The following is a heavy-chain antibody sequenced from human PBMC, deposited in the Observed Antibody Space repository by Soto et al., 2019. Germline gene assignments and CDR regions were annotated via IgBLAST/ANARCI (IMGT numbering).Heavy chain of an antibody. CDR1: GASISSYY. Sequence: SETLSLTCSVSGASISSYYWTWIRQPPGGGLEWIGYMHHTQGTNDNPSLRGRVHMSIDTSMNQFSLRLNSVTAAATAVYYCARVPFVGYFDWLDPWGHGTLVTVSS. D-gene: IGHD3-9*01. CDR3: ARVPFVGYFDWLDP. CDR2: MHHTQGT. V-gene: IGHV4-59*01. J-gene: IGHJ5*02.